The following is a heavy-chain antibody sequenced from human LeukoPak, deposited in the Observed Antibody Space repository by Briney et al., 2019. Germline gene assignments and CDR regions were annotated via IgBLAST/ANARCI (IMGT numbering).Heavy chain of an antibody. J-gene: IGHJ5*02. Sequence: PGGSLRLSCAASGLSFSTYWMSWVRQAPGKGLEWVANIKQDGSEKYYVDSVEGRFTISRDNAKNSLYLQMNSLRGEDTAVYYCASDRSMSGPPFSNWFDPWAREPWSPSPQ. D-gene: IGHD2/OR15-2a*01. CDR2: IKQDGSEK. CDR3: ASDRSMSGPPFSNWFDP. V-gene: IGHV3-7*01. CDR1: GLSFSTYW.